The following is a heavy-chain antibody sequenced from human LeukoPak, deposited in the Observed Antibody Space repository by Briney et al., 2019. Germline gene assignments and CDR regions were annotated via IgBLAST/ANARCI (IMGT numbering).Heavy chain of an antibody. D-gene: IGHD3-10*01. V-gene: IGHV1-69*04. J-gene: IGHJ4*02. CDR3: AASITMVRGVITPPPDY. CDR1: GGTFRSYA. Sequence: SVKVSCKASGGTFRSYAISWVRQAPGQGLEWMGRIIPIFGIANYAQKFQGRVMITADKSTSTAYMELSSLRSEDTAVYYCAASITMVRGVITPPPDYWGQGTLVTVSS. CDR2: IIPIFGIA.